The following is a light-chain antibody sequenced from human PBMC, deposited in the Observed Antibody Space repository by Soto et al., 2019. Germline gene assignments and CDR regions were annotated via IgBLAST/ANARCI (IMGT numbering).Light chain of an antibody. Sequence: QTVVTQEPSLTVSPGGTVTLTCASSAGAVTSGNYPSWFQQKPGQAPRTLIYTTNSRHSWTPARFSGSLLGGKAALTLSGVQPEDEADYYCLLYYGGAHLVFGGGTKLTVL. V-gene: IGLV7-43*01. CDR1: AGAVTSGNY. CDR3: LLYYGGAHLV. CDR2: TTN. J-gene: IGLJ2*01.